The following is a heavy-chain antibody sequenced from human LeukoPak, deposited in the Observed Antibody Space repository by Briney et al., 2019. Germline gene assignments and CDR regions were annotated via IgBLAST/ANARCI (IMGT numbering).Heavy chain of an antibody. CDR1: GFTFNDYA. D-gene: IGHD2-15*01. V-gene: IGHV3-43*02. Sequence: GESLRLSCAVSGFTFNDYAMNWVRQAPGKGLEWVSFISGDGGSRYYADSVKGRFTISRDNSKNSLYLQMNSLRLGDTALYYCATDCSGNRCYSLWGPGTLVTVSS. CDR3: ATDCSGNRCYSL. J-gene: IGHJ4*02. CDR2: ISGDGGSR.